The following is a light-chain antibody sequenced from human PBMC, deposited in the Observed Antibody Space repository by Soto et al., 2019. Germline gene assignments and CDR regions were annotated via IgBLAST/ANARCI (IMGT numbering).Light chain of an antibody. V-gene: IGKV1-27*01. CDR3: QKYKGAPRT. J-gene: IGKJ1*01. Sequence: DIQLTQSPSSLSASVGDRVTITCRASQVINNTLAWYQQKSGKVPSLLIFAASTLQSGVPSRFSGSGFGTLFTLTISGLQAEDVATYYCQKYKGAPRTFGQGTKVEMK. CDR1: QVINNT. CDR2: AAS.